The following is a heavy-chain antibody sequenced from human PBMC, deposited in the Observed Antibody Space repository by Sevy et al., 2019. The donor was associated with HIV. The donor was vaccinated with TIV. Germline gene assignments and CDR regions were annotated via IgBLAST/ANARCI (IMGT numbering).Heavy chain of an antibody. Sequence: SETLSLTCTVSGGSITSLYWNWIRQPPGKGLEWIANIYKNGHINYNPSLKSRVTLSLDTSKNQFSLRLSSVTAADTAMYYCAGGNAWGRGYSWGQGTLVTVSS. V-gene: IGHV4-59*08. CDR3: AGGNAWGRGYS. D-gene: IGHD1-26*01. J-gene: IGHJ4*02. CDR2: IYKNGHI. CDR1: GGSITSLY.